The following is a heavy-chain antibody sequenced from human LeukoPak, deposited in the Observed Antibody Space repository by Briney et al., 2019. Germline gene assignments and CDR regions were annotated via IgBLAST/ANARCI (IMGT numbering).Heavy chain of an antibody. CDR1: GFTFSSYW. V-gene: IGHV3-7*01. Sequence: GGSLRLSCAASGFTFSSYWMSWVRQAPGKGLEWVANIKQDGSEKYYVDSVKGRFTISRDNAKNSLYLQMNSLRAEDTAVYYCARDRGGYSGYGVNWGQGTLVTVSS. D-gene: IGHD5-12*01. J-gene: IGHJ4*02. CDR3: ARDRGGYSGYGVN. CDR2: IKQDGSEK.